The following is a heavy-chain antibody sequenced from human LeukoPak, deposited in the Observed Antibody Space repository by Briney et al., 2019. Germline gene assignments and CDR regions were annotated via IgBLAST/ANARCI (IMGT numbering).Heavy chain of an antibody. J-gene: IGHJ4*02. CDR1: GGSISSSSYY. Sequence: SETLSLTCTVSGGSISSSSYYWGWIRQPPGTGLEWIGSIYYSGSTYYNPSLKSRVTISVDTSKNQFSLKLSSVTAADTAVYYCARQLTGYSYGPDLDYWGQGTLVTVSS. CDR3: ARQLTGYSYGPDLDY. D-gene: IGHD5-18*01. V-gene: IGHV4-39*01. CDR2: IYYSGST.